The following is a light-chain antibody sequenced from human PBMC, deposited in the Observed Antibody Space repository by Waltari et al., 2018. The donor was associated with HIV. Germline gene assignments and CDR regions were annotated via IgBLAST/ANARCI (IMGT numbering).Light chain of an antibody. V-gene: IGLV1-40*01. Sequence: QSVLTQPPSVSGAPGQRVTISCTGGTSNIGADYDVHSYQQIPATAPKLLISGNKNRPSGVPDRFSASKSSTSACLTITVLQGEDEADYFCQSYDITLSAAVVFGGGTKLTVL. J-gene: IGLJ2*01. CDR1: TSNIGADYD. CDR2: GNK. CDR3: QSYDITLSAAVV.